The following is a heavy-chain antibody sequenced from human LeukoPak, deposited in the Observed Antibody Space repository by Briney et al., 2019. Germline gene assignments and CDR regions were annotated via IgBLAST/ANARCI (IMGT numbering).Heavy chain of an antibody. CDR2: INHSGST. V-gene: IGHV4-34*01. D-gene: IGHD6-19*01. CDR3: AKGRSGYSSGWPDYYYYYGMDV. Sequence: SETLSLTCAVYGGSFSGYYWSWIRQPPGKGLEWIGEINHSGSTNYNPSLKSRVTISVDTSKNQFSLKLSSVTAADTAVYYCAKGRSGYSSGWPDYYYYYGMDVWGQGTTVTVSS. J-gene: IGHJ6*02. CDR1: GGSFSGYY.